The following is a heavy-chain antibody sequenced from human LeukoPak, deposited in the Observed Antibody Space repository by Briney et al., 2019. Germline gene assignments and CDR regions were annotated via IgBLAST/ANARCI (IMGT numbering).Heavy chain of an antibody. Sequence: GGSLRLSCVASGFTFSSYSMNWVRQAPGKGLEWVSSISSSSRHIYYADSVKGRFTIFRDDAKNSLFLQMDSLRVEDTAMYYCVRDFSTVTTAYLHHWGQGTPLTVPS. D-gene: IGHD4-17*01. J-gene: IGHJ1*01. CDR3: VRDFSTVTTAYLHH. CDR2: ISSSSRHI. V-gene: IGHV3-21*04. CDR1: GFTFSSYS.